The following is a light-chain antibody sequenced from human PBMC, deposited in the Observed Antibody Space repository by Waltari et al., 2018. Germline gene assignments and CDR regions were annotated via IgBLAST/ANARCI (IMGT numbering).Light chain of an antibody. CDR3: CSYAGSYVV. J-gene: IGLJ2*01. CDR2: DVS. CDR1: SSDVGSYNY. Sequence: QSALTQPRSVSGSPGQSVTISCTGTSSDVGSYNYVSWYQQYPGKVPKLMIYDVSKRPSGVPDRSSGSKSGNTASLTISWLQAEDEADYYCCSYAGSYVVFGGGTKLTVL. V-gene: IGLV2-11*01.